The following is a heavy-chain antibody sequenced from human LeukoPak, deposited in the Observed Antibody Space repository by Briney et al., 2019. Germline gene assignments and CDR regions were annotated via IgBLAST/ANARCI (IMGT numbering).Heavy chain of an antibody. J-gene: IGHJ4*02. CDR2: IYSGGIT. CDR1: GFTVSSNY. V-gene: IGHV3-66*01. D-gene: IGHD6-19*01. Sequence: GGSLRLSCAASGFTVSSNYMSWVRQAPGKGLEWVSIIYSGGITYYADSVKGRFTISRDNSKNTLFLQMNSLRAEDTAVYYCARSFPGIAVAGPGDYFDYWGQGTLVTVSS. CDR3: ARSFPGIAVAGPGDYFDY.